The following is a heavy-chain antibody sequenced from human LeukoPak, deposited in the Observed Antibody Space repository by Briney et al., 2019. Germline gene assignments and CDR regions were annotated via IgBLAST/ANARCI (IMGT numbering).Heavy chain of an antibody. CDR3: AKNGDRGAYCTGGTCYPYFYYYMDV. Sequence: GGSLRLSCAASGFTFSSYAMSWVRQAPGKGLEWVAFIRYDGSNKYYADSVKGRFTISRDNSKNTLYLQMNSLRAEDTAIYYCAKNGDRGAYCTGGTCYPYFYYYMDVWGKGTTVTI. V-gene: IGHV3-30*02. D-gene: IGHD2-15*01. CDR2: IRYDGSNK. J-gene: IGHJ6*03. CDR1: GFTFSSYA.